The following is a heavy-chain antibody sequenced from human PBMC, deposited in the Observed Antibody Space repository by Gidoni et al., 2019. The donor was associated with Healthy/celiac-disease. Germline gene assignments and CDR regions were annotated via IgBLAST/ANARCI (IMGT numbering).Heavy chain of an antibody. V-gene: IGHV3-23*01. D-gene: IGHD6-19*01. Sequence: EVQLLESGGGLVQPGGSLRLSCEASGFTFSSYAMSWVRQAPGKGLEWVSAISGSGGSTYYADSVKGRFTISRDNSKNKLYLQMNSLRAEDTAVYYCAKVSSGWYSAFDIWGQGTMVTVAS. CDR3: AKVSSGWYSAFDI. J-gene: IGHJ3*02. CDR2: ISGSGGST. CDR1: GFTFSSYA.